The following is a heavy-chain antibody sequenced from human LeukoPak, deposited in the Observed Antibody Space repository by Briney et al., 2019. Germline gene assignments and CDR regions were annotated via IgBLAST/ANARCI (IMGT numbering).Heavy chain of an antibody. D-gene: IGHD1-14*01. CDR1: GFTFSSYE. V-gene: IGHV3-48*03. CDR3: ARDLGMVDY. J-gene: IGHJ4*02. CDR2: ISSSGSTI. Sequence: GGSLRLSCAASGFTFSSYEMNWVRQAPGKGLEWVSYISSSGSTIYYADSVKGRFTISRDNAKNSLYPQMNSLRAEDTAVYYCARDLGMVDYWGQGTLVTVSS.